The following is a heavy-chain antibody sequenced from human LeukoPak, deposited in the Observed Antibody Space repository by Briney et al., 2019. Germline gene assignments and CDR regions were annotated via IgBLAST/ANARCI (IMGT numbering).Heavy chain of an antibody. D-gene: IGHD6-13*01. CDR3: TLIAAAGTHFDY. CDR2: ISSNGGST. CDR1: GFTFSSYA. J-gene: IGHJ4*02. V-gene: IGHV3-64D*09. Sequence: GGSLRLSCSASGFTFSSYAMHWVRQAPGKGLEYASAISSNGGSTYYADSVKGRFTISRDNSKNTLYLQMSSLRAEDTAVYYCTLIAAAGTHFDYWGQGTLVTVSS.